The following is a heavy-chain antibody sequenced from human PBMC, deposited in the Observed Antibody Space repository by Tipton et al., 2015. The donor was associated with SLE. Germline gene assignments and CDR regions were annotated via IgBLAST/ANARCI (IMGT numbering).Heavy chain of an antibody. J-gene: IGHJ4*02. D-gene: IGHD3-3*01. CDR3: ARGDYDFWSGYLYYFDY. Sequence: TLSLTCTVSGGSISSYYWSWIRQPPGKGLEWIGYIYYSGSTNYNPSLKSRVTISVDTSKNQFSLKLSSVTAADTAVYYCARGDYDFWSGYLYYFDYWGQGTLLTVSS. CDR1: GGSISSYY. V-gene: IGHV4-59*01. CDR2: IYYSGST.